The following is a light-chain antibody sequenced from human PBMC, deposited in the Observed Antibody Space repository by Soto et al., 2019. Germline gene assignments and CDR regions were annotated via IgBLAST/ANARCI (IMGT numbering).Light chain of an antibody. J-gene: IGLJ2*01. CDR1: SSDVGGYNY. Sequence: QSVLTQPASVSGSPGQSITISCTGTSSDVGGYNYVSWYQQHPGKAPKLMINDVSNRPSGVSNRFSGSKSGNTASLTISGLQAEDEADYYCSSYTSSSTLDVVFGGGTKLTVL. CDR2: DVS. CDR3: SSYTSSSTLDVV. V-gene: IGLV2-14*01.